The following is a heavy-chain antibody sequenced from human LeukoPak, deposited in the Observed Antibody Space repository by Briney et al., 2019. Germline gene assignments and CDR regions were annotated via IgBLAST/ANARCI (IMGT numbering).Heavy chain of an antibody. CDR1: GFTFSSYW. V-gene: IGHV3-7*01. Sequence: PGGSLRLSCAASGFTFSSYWMSWVRQAPGKGLEWVANIKQDGSEKYYVDSVKGRFTISRDNAKNSLYLQMNSLRAEDTAVYYCARAGSRYSSSTSCYEFWGQGTLVTVSS. CDR2: IKQDGSEK. J-gene: IGHJ4*02. CDR3: ARAGSRYSSSTSCYEF. D-gene: IGHD2-2*01.